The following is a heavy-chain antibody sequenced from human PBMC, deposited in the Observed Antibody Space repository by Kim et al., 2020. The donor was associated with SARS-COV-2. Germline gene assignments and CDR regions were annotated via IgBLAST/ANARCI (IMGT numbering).Heavy chain of an antibody. Sequence: GGSLRLSCAASGFTFSSYAMSWVRQAPGKGLEWVSVIYSGGSSTYYADSVKGRFTISRDNSKNTLYLQMNSLRAEDTAVYYCAKAEAWRTWGQGTLVTVSS. CDR2: IYSGGSST. V-gene: IGHV3-23*03. D-gene: IGHD3-3*01. J-gene: IGHJ5*02. CDR3: AKAEAWRT. CDR1: GFTFSSYA.